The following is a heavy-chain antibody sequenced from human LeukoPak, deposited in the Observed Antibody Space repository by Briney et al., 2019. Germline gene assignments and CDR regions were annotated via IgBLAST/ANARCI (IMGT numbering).Heavy chain of an antibody. CDR3: GSGVLGATRDAFDI. CDR1: GFTFSSYG. CDR2: IRYDGSNK. Sequence: GGSLRLSCAASGFTFSSYGMHWVRQAPGKGLEWVAFIRYDGSNKYYADSVKGRFTISRDNSKNTLYLQMNSLRAEDTAVYYCGSGVLGATRDAFDIWGQGTMVTVPS. V-gene: IGHV3-30*02. J-gene: IGHJ3*02. D-gene: IGHD1-26*01.